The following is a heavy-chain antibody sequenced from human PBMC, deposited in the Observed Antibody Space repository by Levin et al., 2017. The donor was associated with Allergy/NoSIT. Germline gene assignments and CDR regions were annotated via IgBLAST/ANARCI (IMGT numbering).Heavy chain of an antibody. J-gene: IGHJ3*02. CDR3: ARGTSHTTIFGIDGALDI. D-gene: IGHD3-3*01. CDR1: GFTVSNNY. Sequence: GGSLRLSCAASGFTVSNNYMSWVRQAPGKGLEWVSVIYSSGSTYYAESVKGRFTISRDNSKNTLYLQMNNLRDEDTAVFYCARGTSHTTIFGIDGALDIWGQGTMVTVSS. CDR2: IYSSGST. V-gene: IGHV3-66*01.